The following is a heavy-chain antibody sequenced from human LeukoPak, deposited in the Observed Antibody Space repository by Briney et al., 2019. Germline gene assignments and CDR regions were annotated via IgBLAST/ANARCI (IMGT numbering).Heavy chain of an antibody. D-gene: IGHD3-9*01. CDR1: GYTFTSYD. Sequence: ASVKVSCKASGYTFTSYDINWVQQATGQGLEWMGWMNPNSGNTGYAQKFQGRVTMTRNTSISTAYMELSSLRSEDTAVYYCAREYYDILTGYQHFDYWGQGTLVTVSS. V-gene: IGHV1-8*01. J-gene: IGHJ4*02. CDR2: MNPNSGNT. CDR3: AREYYDILTGYQHFDY.